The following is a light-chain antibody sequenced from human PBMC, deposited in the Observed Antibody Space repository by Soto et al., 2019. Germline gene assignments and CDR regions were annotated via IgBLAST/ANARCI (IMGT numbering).Light chain of an antibody. CDR3: KSYAGSNTYV. V-gene: IGLV2-18*02. CDR1: STDFVGYNR. J-gene: IGLJ1*01. Sequence: QSVLTQPPSVSGSPGQSVTISCTGTSTDFVGYNRVSWYQQPPGTAPKLMIYEVSKRPSGVPDHFSGSKSGNTASLTISGLQAADEADYFCKSYAGSNTYVFGSGTKVTVL. CDR2: EVS.